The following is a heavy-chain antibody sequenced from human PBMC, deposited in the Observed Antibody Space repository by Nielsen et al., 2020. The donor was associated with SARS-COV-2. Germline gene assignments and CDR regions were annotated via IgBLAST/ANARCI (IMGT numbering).Heavy chain of an antibody. J-gene: IGHJ5*02. V-gene: IGHV3-9*01. D-gene: IGHD3-10*01. CDR2: ISWNSGSI. CDR3: ARMGNMVRGVIIGWFDP. CDR1: GFTFDDYA. Sequence: SLKISCAASGFTFDDYAMHWVRRAPGKGLEWVSGISWNSGSIGYADSVKGRFTISRDNAKNSLYLQMNSLRAEDTALYYCARMGNMVRGVIIGWFDPWGQGTLVTVSS.